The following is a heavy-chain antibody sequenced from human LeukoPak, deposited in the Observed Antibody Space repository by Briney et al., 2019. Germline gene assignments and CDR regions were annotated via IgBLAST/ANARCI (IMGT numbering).Heavy chain of an antibody. CDR3: ARGLGYCTSTTCLLPFDY. D-gene: IGHD2-2*01. CDR2: LYSDGNT. J-gene: IGHJ4*02. V-gene: IGHV3-53*01. Sequence: SGGSLRLSCAASGFTVITNDMTWVRQAPGKGLEWVSVLYSDGNTKYADSVQGRFTVSRDNSKNTLYLQMNSLRAEDTAMYYCARGLGYCTSTTCLLPFDYWGQGTLVTVSS. CDR1: GFTVITND.